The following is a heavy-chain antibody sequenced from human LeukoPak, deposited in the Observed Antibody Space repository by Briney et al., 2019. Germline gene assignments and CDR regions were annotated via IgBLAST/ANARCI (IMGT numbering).Heavy chain of an antibody. CDR3: ARGASARQDY. D-gene: IGHD2-2*01. CDR1: GFTFSTYW. Sequence: GGSLRLSCAASGFTFSTYWMHWVRQAPGKGLVWVSRIYIEGSSTNYADSVKGRFTISRDNAKNTLYLQMNSLRAEDTAVYYCARGASARQDYWGQGTLVTVSS. CDR2: IYIEGSST. V-gene: IGHV3-74*01. J-gene: IGHJ4*02.